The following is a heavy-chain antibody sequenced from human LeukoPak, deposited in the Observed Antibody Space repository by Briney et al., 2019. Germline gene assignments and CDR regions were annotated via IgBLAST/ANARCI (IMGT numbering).Heavy chain of an antibody. J-gene: IGHJ4*02. D-gene: IGHD3-9*01. CDR1: GGSISSSSYY. V-gene: IGHV4-39*01. CDR2: IYYSGST. Sequence: SETLSLTCTVSGGSISSSSYYWGWIRQPPGKGLEWIGSIYYSGSTYYNPSLKSRVTIPVDTSKNQFSLKLSSVTAADTAVYYCARLLRGRYYDILESFDYWGQGTLVTVSS. CDR3: ARLLRGRYYDILESFDY.